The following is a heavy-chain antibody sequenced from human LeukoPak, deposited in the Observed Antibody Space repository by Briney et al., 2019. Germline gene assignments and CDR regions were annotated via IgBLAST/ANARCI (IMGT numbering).Heavy chain of an antibody. CDR1: GYTFTGYY. V-gene: IGHV1-2*04. CDR3: ARGTAGYSSSWYWFDP. D-gene: IGHD6-13*01. CDR2: INPNSGGT. Sequence: ASVKVSCKASGYTFTGYYMHWVRQAPGQGLEWMGWINPNSGGTNYAQKFQGWVTMTRDTSFSTAYMELSRLRSDDTAVYYCARGTAGYSSSWYWFDPWGQGTLVTVSS. J-gene: IGHJ5*02.